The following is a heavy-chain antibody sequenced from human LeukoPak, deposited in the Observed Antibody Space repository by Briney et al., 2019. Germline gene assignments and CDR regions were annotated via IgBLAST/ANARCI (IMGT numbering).Heavy chain of an antibody. CDR3: ARAPRYSGSKKIYYYYYMDV. Sequence: SETLSLTCTVSGGSISGYYWYWIRQPAGKGLEWVGRIFDTGSSIYNPSLKSRLTMSVDTSENQVSLKLNSVTAADTAVYYCARAPRYSGSKKIYYYYYMDVWGKGTTVTVSS. CDR1: GGSISGYY. D-gene: IGHD1-26*01. CDR2: IFDTGSS. V-gene: IGHV4-4*07. J-gene: IGHJ6*03.